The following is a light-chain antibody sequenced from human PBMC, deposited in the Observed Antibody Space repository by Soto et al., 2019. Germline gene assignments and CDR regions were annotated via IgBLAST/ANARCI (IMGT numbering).Light chain of an antibody. CDR1: QSISSY. V-gene: IGKV1-39*01. CDR3: QQYNNWPPVT. CDR2: AAS. J-gene: IGKJ1*01. Sequence: DIHMTQSPSSLSASVGDRVTITCRASQSISSYLNWYQQKPGKAPKLLIYAASSLQSGVPSRFSGSGSGTDFTLTISSLQSEDFAVYYCQQYNNWPPVTFGQGTKVDIK.